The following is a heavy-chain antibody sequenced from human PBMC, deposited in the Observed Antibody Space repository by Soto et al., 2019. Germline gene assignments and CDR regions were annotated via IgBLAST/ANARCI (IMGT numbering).Heavy chain of an antibody. CDR3: ATTPVDPYYYGSGSTDY. J-gene: IGHJ4*02. D-gene: IGHD3-10*01. CDR2: IIPILGIA. V-gene: IGHV1-69*02. CDR1: GGTFSSYT. Sequence: QVQLVQSGAEVKKPGSSVKVSCKASGGTFSSYTISWVRQAPGQGLEWMGRIIPILGIANYAQKFQGRVTITADKSTSTAYMELSSLRSEGTAVYYCATTPVDPYYYGSGSTDYWGQGTLVTVSS.